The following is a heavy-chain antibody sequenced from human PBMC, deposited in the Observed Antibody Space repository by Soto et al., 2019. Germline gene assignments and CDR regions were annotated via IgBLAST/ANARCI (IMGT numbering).Heavy chain of an antibody. Sequence: GGSLRLSWAASGFTFSSYAMSGVREAPGKGLEWVSAISGSGGSTYYADSVKGRFTISRDNSKNTLYLQMNSLRAEDTAVYYCAKQRAYYYDSSGYWGQGTLVTVSS. V-gene: IGHV3-23*01. CDR3: AKQRAYYYDSSGY. D-gene: IGHD3-22*01. J-gene: IGHJ4*02. CDR2: ISGSGGST. CDR1: GFTFSSYA.